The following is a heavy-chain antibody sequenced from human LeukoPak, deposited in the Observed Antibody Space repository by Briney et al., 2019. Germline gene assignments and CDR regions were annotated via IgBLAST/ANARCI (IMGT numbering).Heavy chain of an antibody. CDR3: AGAYSSSWYLIDY. V-gene: IGHV3-30*03. D-gene: IGHD6-13*01. Sequence: GGSLRLSCAASGFTFSSYGMHWVRQAPGKGLEWVAVISYDGSNKYYADSVNGRFTISRDNSKNTLYLQMNSLRAEDTAVYYCAGAYSSSWYLIDYWGQGTLVTVSS. CDR2: ISYDGSNK. J-gene: IGHJ4*02. CDR1: GFTFSSYG.